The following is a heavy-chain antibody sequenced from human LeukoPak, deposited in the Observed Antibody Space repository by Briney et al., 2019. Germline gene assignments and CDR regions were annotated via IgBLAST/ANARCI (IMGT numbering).Heavy chain of an antibody. CDR3: ARWGDCSSTSCVTPYYYYYMDV. J-gene: IGHJ6*03. V-gene: IGHV1-2*06. Sequence: ASVKVSCKASGYTFTGYYMHWVRQAPGQGLEGMGRINPKSGGTNYAQKFQGRVTMTRDTSISTAYVELSRLRSDDTAVYYCARWGDCSSTSCVTPYYYYYMDVWGKGTTVTVSS. CDR1: GYTFTGYY. CDR2: INPKSGGT. D-gene: IGHD2-2*01.